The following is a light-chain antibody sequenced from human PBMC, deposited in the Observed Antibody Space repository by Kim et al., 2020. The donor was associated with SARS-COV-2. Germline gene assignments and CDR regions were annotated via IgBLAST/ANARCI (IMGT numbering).Light chain of an antibody. Sequence: GQTASITCTGDNLGDKYACWYQQKPGQSPVLVIYRDSRRPSGIPERFSGSNSGNTATLTISGTQAMDEADYYCQAWDSSTDDVVFGGGTKLTV. V-gene: IGLV3-1*01. CDR3: QAWDSSTDDVV. CDR2: RDS. J-gene: IGLJ2*01. CDR1: NLGDKY.